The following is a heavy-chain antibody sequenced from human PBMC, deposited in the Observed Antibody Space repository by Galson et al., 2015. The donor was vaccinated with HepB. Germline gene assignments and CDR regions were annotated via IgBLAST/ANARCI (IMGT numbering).Heavy chain of an antibody. CDR1: GFTLSSYA. Sequence: SLRLSCAASGFTLSSYAMHWVRQAPGQGLEWVAVTSSDVSDKYYGDSVKGRFTIPRDNSKSTLYLQMNSLRPEDTAVYYCARAPVATINYYFYLEVWGKGTTVTVSS. CDR3: ARAPVATINYYFYLEV. CDR2: TSSDVSDK. V-gene: IGHV3-30*03. D-gene: IGHD5-12*01. J-gene: IGHJ6*03.